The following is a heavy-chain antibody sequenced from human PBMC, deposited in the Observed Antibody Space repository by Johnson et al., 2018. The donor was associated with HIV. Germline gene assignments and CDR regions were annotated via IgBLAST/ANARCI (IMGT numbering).Heavy chain of an antibody. D-gene: IGHD4-23*01. CDR2: INSDGSST. CDR3: VKDIGYGGPSDGAFDI. Sequence: EVQLVESGGGLVQPGGSLKLSCAASGFTFSGSAMHWVRQASGQGLAWVGRINSDGSSTSYADSVKGRLTISRDNSKNTLYLQMNSLRAEDTAVYYCVKDIGYGGPSDGAFDIWGQGTMVTVSS. V-gene: IGHV3-74*01. CDR1: GFTFSGSA. J-gene: IGHJ3*02.